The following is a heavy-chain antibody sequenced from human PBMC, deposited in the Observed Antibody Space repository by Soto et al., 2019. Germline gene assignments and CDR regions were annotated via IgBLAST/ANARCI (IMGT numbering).Heavy chain of an antibody. Sequence: GGSLRLSCAAPGFPFSSTDMTWVRQAPGKGLEWVSTIGGSGATTYYADSVKGRFTISRDNSINTVYLRMNSLRADDTALYFCAKNSGWFNTWGQGALVTVSS. CDR3: AKNSGWFNT. V-gene: IGHV3-23*01. J-gene: IGHJ5*02. CDR2: IGGSGATT. CDR1: GFPFSSTD. D-gene: IGHD3-10*01.